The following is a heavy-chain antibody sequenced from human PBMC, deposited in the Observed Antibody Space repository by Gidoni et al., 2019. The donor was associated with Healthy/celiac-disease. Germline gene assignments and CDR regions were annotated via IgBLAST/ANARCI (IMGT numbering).Heavy chain of an antibody. J-gene: IGHJ5*02. D-gene: IGHD1-26*01. Sequence: EVQLVEYGGGLVQPGGSLRLSGAATGFTFSGYDMKGVRQAPGKGLEWVSYISSSGSTIYYADSVKGRFTISRDNSKNSLYLQMNSLRAEDTAVYYCARRADFPRIVGPYNWFDPWGQGTLVTVSS. CDR2: ISSSGSTI. CDR3: ARRADFPRIVGPYNWFDP. V-gene: IGHV3-48*03. CDR1: GFTFSGYD.